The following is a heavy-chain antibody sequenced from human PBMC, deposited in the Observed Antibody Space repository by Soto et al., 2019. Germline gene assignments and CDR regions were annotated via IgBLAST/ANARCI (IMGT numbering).Heavy chain of an antibody. D-gene: IGHD2-8*01. V-gene: IGHV4-34*01. CDR3: VSWVSAHFDY. CDR2: INHSGST. J-gene: IGHJ4*02. Sequence: SETLSLTCAVYGGSFSGYYWSWIRQPPGKGLEWIGEINHSGSTNYNPSLKSRVTISVDNSKDTVDLQMNSLRAEDTAVYYCVSWVSAHFDYWGQGTLVTVSS. CDR1: GGSFSGYY.